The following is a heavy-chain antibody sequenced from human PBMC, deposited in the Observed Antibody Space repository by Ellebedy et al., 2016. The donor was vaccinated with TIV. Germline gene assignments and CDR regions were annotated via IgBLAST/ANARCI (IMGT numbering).Heavy chain of an antibody. Sequence: ASVKVSCKASGYTFTSYGISWVRQAPGQGLEWMGWTSAYNGNTNYAPKLQGRVTMTTDTSTSTASMELRSLRSDDTAVYYWARDRMRGDPRSSYYYGMDVWGQGTTVTVSS. CDR1: GYTFTSYG. V-gene: IGHV1-18*01. D-gene: IGHD3-16*01. CDR3: ARDRMRGDPRSSYYYGMDV. CDR2: TSAYNGNT. J-gene: IGHJ6*02.